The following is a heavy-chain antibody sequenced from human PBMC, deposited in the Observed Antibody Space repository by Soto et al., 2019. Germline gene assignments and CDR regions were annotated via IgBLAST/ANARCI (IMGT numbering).Heavy chain of an antibody. Sequence: GGSLRLSCAASGFTFSSYGMHWVRQAPGKGLEWVAVISYDGSNKYYADSVKGRFTISRDNSKNTLYLQMNSLRAEDAAVYYCAKDFIGWIAEVRAFDIWGQGTMVTVSS. D-gene: IGHD5-12*01. CDR3: AKDFIGWIAEVRAFDI. J-gene: IGHJ3*02. CDR1: GFTFSSYG. V-gene: IGHV3-30*18. CDR2: ISYDGSNK.